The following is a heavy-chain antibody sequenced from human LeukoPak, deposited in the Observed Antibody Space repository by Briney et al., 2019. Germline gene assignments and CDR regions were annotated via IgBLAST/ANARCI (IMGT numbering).Heavy chain of an antibody. V-gene: IGHV3-7*01. CDR2: IKQDGSEK. CDR3: ARDGLGYYYDSSGYYEQVDAFDI. D-gene: IGHD3-22*01. Sequence: RGSLRLSCAASGFTFSSYLMSWVRQAPGKGLEWVANIKQDGSEKYYVDSVKGRFTISRDNAKTSLYLQMNSLRAEDTAVYYCARDGLGYYYDSSGYYEQVDAFDIWGQGTMVTVSS. J-gene: IGHJ3*02. CDR1: GFTFSSYL.